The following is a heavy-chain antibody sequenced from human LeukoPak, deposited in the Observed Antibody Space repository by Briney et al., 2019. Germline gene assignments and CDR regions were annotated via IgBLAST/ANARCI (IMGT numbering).Heavy chain of an antibody. Sequence: GGSLRLSCAASGFTFSSYGMHWVRQAPGKGLEWVAVISYDGSNKYYVDSVKGRFTISRDNAKNSLYLQMNSLRAEDTAVYYCAREYYDYVWGSYRLYYFDYWGQGTLVTVSS. CDR1: GFTFSSYG. J-gene: IGHJ4*02. CDR3: AREYYDYVWGSYRLYYFDY. D-gene: IGHD3-16*02. CDR2: ISYDGSNK. V-gene: IGHV3-30*03.